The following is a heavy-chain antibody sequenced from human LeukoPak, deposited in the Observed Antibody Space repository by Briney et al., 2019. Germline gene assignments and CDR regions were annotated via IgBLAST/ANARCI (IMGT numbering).Heavy chain of an antibody. CDR3: AREGELPAGWFDP. V-gene: IGHV1-69*04. CDR1: GGTFSSYA. D-gene: IGHD1-7*01. CDR2: IIPILGIA. Sequence: ASVTVSCKASGGTFSSYAISWVRQAPGQGLEWMGRIIPILGIANYAQKFQGRVTITADKSTSTAYMELSSLRSEDTAVYYCAREGELPAGWFDPWGQGTLVTVSS. J-gene: IGHJ5*02.